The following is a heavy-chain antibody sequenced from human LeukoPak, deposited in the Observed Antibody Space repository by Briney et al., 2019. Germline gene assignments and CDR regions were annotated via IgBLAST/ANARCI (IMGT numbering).Heavy chain of an antibody. Sequence: YAXXWVRQAXXXGLEWVSAISGSGGSTYYADSVKGRFTISRDNPKNTLYLQMNSLRAEDTAVYYCAKDLLTYYYDSSGYYFGYRGQGTLVTVSS. J-gene: IGHJ4*02. D-gene: IGHD3-22*01. CDR2: ISGSGGST. V-gene: IGHV3-23*01. CDR1: YA. CDR3: AKDLLTYYYDSSGYYFGY.